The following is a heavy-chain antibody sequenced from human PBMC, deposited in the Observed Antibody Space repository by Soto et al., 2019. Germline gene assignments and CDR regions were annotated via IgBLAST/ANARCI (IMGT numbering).Heavy chain of an antibody. V-gene: IGHV3-21*01. CDR1: GFTFSSYS. Sequence: LRLSCAASGFTFSSYSMNWVRQAPGKGLEWVSSISSSSSYIYYADSVKGRFTISRDNAKNSLYLQMNSLRAEDTAVYYCARDLDYDFWSGYEYGMDVWGQGTTVTVSS. CDR3: ARDLDYDFWSGYEYGMDV. J-gene: IGHJ6*02. CDR2: ISSSSSYI. D-gene: IGHD3-3*01.